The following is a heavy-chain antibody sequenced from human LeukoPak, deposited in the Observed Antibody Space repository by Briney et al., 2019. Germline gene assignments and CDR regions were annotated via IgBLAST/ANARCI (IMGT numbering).Heavy chain of an antibody. CDR1: GYTFTSYD. V-gene: IGHV1-8*01. D-gene: IGHD2-15*01. CDR3: ARPAANPHYYYGMDV. CDR2: MNPNSGNT. Sequence: ASVKVSCKASGYTFTSYDINWVRQATGQGLEWMGWMNPNSGNTGYAQKFQGRVTMTRNTSISTAYMELSSLRSEDTAVYYCARPAANPHYYYGMDVWGQGTTVTVSS. J-gene: IGHJ6*02.